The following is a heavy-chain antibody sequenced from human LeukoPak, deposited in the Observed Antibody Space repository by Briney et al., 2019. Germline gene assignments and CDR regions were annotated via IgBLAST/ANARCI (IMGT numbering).Heavy chain of an antibody. J-gene: IGHJ3*02. Sequence: GGSLRLSCAASGFTFSSYSMNWVRQAPVKGLEWVSYISSSSSTIYYADSVKGRFTISGDNAKNSLYLQMNSLRAEDTAVYYCAGVAGTDPDAFDIWGQGTMVTVSS. CDR2: ISSSSSTI. V-gene: IGHV3-48*01. CDR1: GFTFSSYS. D-gene: IGHD6-19*01. CDR3: AGVAGTDPDAFDI.